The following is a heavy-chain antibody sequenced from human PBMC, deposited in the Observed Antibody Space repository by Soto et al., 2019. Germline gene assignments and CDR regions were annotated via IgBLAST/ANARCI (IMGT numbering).Heavy chain of an antibody. V-gene: IGHV3-21*01. Sequence: PGGSLRLSCAASGFTFSSYSMNWVRQAPGKGLEWVSSISSSSSYIYYADSVKGRFTISRDNAKNSLYLQMNSLRAEDAAVYYCARGGAMIVVDYYFDYWGQGTLVTVSS. CDR3: ARGGAMIVVDYYFDY. CDR2: ISSSSSYI. D-gene: IGHD3-22*01. J-gene: IGHJ4*02. CDR1: GFTFSSYS.